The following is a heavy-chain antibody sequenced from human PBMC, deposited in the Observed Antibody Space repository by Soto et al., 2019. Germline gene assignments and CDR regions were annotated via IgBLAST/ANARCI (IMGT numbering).Heavy chain of an antibody. CDR2: FGVDYIT. J-gene: IGHJ4*02. CDR1: GFSFSTYA. CDR3: AKAKGAFHNSWPDQ. Sequence: EVQLLESGGGLIQPGGSLRLSCATSGFSFSTYAMSWVRQAPGKGLELVSGFGVDYITYYSDSVRGRFTISRDNSNNTLYLQMNSLRAEDTALYYCAKAKGAFHNSWPDQWGQGTLVTVSS. V-gene: IGHV3-23*01. D-gene: IGHD1-26*01.